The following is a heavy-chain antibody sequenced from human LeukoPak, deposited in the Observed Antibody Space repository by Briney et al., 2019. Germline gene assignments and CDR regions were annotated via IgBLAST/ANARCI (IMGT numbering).Heavy chain of an antibody. D-gene: IGHD1-26*01. V-gene: IGHV3-30*18. CDR1: GFTFSSYG. J-gene: IGHJ6*02. CDR3: AKDRASYYPYYYYYGMDV. Sequence: GGSLRLSCAASGFTFSSYGMHWVRQAPGKGLEWVAVISYDGSNKYYADSVKGRFTISRDNSKNTLYLQMNSLRAEDTAVYYCAKDRASYYPYYYYYGMDVWGQGTTVTVS. CDR2: ISYDGSNK.